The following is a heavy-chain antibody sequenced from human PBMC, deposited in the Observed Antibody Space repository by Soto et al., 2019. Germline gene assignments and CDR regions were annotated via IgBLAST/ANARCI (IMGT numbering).Heavy chain of an antibody. Sequence: QVQLVQSGAEVKKPGASVTVSCKTSGYTFSNYGINWVRQAPGQGLEWMGWISGYNGNTNYAQTVQGRVTMTTDKATGTVYMELRSLKSADTAIYYGSRFIMVGGWFDPNYYHGMDVWGQGTTVTGSS. J-gene: IGHJ6*02. CDR3: SRFIMVGGWFDPNYYHGMDV. D-gene: IGHD6-19*01. CDR1: GYTFSNYG. V-gene: IGHV1-18*01. CDR2: ISGYNGNT.